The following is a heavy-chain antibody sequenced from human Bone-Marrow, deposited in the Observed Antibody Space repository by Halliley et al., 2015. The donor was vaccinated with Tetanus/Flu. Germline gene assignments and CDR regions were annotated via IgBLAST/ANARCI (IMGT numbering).Heavy chain of an antibody. CDR3: AKDGRAAGGHWFFDV. CDR2: LSDGGGNK. CDR1: GFTFRSYG. J-gene: IGHJ2*01. Sequence: SLRLSCAASGFTFRSYGMHWVRQAPGKGLEWVAVLSDGGGNKFYADSVKGRFTISRDNSNNTLYLQLNSLRDDDTAIYYCAKDGRAAGGHWFFDVWGRGTLVTVSS. D-gene: IGHD6-13*01. V-gene: IGHV3-30*18.